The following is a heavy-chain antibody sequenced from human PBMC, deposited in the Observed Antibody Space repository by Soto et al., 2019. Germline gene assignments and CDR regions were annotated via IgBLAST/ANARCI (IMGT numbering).Heavy chain of an antibody. D-gene: IGHD3-16*02. J-gene: IGHJ4*02. CDR1: GFTFSSYA. CDR3: ARDGGVITFGGVIVS. Sequence: QVQLVESGGGVVQPGRSLRLSCAASGFTFSSYAMHWVRQAPGKGLEWVAVISYDGSNKYYADSVKGRFTISRDNSKNTLYLKMNSLRGEDTGVYYCARDGGVITFGGVIVSWGQGALGTVSS. V-gene: IGHV3-30-3*01. CDR2: ISYDGSNK.